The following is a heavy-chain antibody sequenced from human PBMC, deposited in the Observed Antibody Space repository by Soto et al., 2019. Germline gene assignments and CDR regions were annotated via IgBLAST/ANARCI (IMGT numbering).Heavy chain of an antibody. CDR2: IYYSGST. D-gene: IGHD3-3*01. CDR3: ARGNYDFWSGYSHHFDY. CDR1: GGSISSYY. J-gene: IGHJ4*02. Sequence: SETLSLTCPVSGGSISSYYWSWIRQPPGKGLEWIGYIYYSGSTNYNPSLKSRVTISVDTSKNQFSLKLSSVTAADTAVYYCARGNYDFWSGYSHHFDYWGQGTLVTVSS. V-gene: IGHV4-59*01.